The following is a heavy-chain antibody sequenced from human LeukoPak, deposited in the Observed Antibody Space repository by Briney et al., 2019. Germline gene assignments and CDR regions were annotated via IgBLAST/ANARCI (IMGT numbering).Heavy chain of an antibody. CDR2: ISSDGNNK. Sequence: GGSLRLSCAASGFTFSTYAIHWVRQAPGKGLEWVTTISSDGNNKYYADSVKGRFTISRDNSKNTLFMQMQSLSAEDTAVYYCARDSLGTSSWRDAFDIWGQGTVVTVSS. D-gene: IGHD2-2*01. CDR3: ARDSLGTSSWRDAFDI. V-gene: IGHV3-30-3*01. J-gene: IGHJ3*02. CDR1: GFTFSTYA.